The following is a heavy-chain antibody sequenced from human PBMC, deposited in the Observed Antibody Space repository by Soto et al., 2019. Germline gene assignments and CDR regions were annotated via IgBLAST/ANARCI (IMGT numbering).Heavy chain of an antibody. CDR3: ARESDSYGPHYYYYYGMDV. D-gene: IGHD5-18*01. CDR1: GGTFSSYG. Sequence: GGSLRLSWAAAGGTFSSYGMHWVRQAPGKGLEWVAVIWYDGSNKYYADSVKGRFTISRDNSKNTLYLQMNSLRAEDTAVYYCARESDSYGPHYYYYYGMDVWGQGTTVTVSS. J-gene: IGHJ6*02. CDR2: IWYDGSNK. V-gene: IGHV3-33*01.